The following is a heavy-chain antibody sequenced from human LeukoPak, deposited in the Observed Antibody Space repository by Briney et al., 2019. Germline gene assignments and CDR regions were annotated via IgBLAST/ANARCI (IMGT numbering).Heavy chain of an antibody. CDR1: GYTFTSYD. CDR2: MNPNSGNT. CDR3: ARNSYGYGGLYYYYYYYMDV. D-gene: IGHD5-18*01. Sequence: GASVKVSCKASGYTFTSYDINWVRQAIGQGLEWMGWMNPNSGNTGYAQKFQGRVTMTRNTSISTAYMELSSLRSEDTAVYYCARNSYGYGGLYYYYYYYMDVWGKGTTVTVSS. J-gene: IGHJ6*03. V-gene: IGHV1-8*01.